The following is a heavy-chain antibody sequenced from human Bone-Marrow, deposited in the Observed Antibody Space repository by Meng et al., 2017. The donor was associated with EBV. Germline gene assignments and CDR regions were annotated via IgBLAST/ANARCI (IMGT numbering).Heavy chain of an antibody. V-gene: IGHV1-46*01. CDR1: GYTFTDYN. J-gene: IGHJ4*02. Sequence: VQYEAEVKTPWASVKLSCGTYGYTFTDYNIHWLRQAPGQGLRWMAIINPSDGTTDYAQKFQGRVTVNRDTSTSTVFMELSSLTSEDTAVYYCARTPYYFGSGNYYHNWGQGTLVTVSS. D-gene: IGHD3-10*01. CDR3: ARTPYYFGSGNYYHN. CDR2: INPSDGTT.